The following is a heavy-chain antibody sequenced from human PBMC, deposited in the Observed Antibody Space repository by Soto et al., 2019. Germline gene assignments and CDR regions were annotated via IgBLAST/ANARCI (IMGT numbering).Heavy chain of an antibody. CDR1: AGSISRGGHY. V-gene: IGHV4-31*03. CDR3: ASKLSYCTNGVCYYWFDP. D-gene: IGHD2-8*01. Sequence: SETLSLTCTVSAGSISRGGHYWSWLRQHPGKGLEWIGYIYYSGSTYYNPSLKRRVTISVDTSKNQVSLKLSSVTAADTAVYYCASKLSYCTNGVCYYWFDPWGQGTMVTVSS. J-gene: IGHJ5*02. CDR2: IYYSGST.